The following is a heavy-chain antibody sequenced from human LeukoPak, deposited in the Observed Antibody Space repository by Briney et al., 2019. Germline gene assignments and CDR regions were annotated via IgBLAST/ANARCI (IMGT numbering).Heavy chain of an antibody. CDR1: GGSISGYY. CDR3: ARGYYYDRGAFDI. D-gene: IGHD3-22*01. Sequence: PSETLSLTCSVSGGSISGYYWNWIRQPPGKGLEWIGYIYYSGSTNYNPSLKSRVTISVDTSKNQFSLKLSSVTAADTAVYYCARGYYYDRGAFDIWGQGTMVTVSS. CDR2: IYYSGST. V-gene: IGHV4-59*01. J-gene: IGHJ3*02.